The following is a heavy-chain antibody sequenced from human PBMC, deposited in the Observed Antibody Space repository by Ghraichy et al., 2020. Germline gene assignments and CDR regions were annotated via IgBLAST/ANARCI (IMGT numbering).Heavy chain of an antibody. CDR2: INHSRST. V-gene: IGHV4-34*01. J-gene: IGHJ6*02. D-gene: IGHD3-3*01. Sequence: TLSLTCTVSGDSISSYKWAWIRHPPGKGLEWIGEINHSRSTKYNPSLKSRVIISVDTSKNQFSLKLSSVTAADTAVYYCARGRRWITIFEVVRKDYGMDVWGQGTTVTVSS. CDR3: ARGRRWITIFEVVRKDYGMDV. CDR1: GDSISSYK.